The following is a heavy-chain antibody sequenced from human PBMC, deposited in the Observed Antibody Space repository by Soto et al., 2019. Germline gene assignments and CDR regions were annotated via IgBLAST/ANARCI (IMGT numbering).Heavy chain of an antibody. CDR3: AKGGYSSSWSHPDY. CDR1: GFTFSSYA. D-gene: IGHD6-13*01. CDR2: ISGSGGST. J-gene: IGHJ4*02. Sequence: EVQLLESGGGLVQPGGSLRLSCAASGFTFSSYAMSWVRQAPGKGLEWVSAISGSGGSTYYADSVKGRFTISRDNSKNTLYLQMNSRRAEDTAVYYCAKGGYSSSWSHPDYWGQGTLVTVSS. V-gene: IGHV3-23*01.